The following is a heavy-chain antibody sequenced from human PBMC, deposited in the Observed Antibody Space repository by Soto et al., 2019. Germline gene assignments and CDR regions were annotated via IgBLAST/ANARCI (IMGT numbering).Heavy chain of an antibody. Sequence: PSVKVSCKASGYTFTSYGISWVRQAPGQGLEWMGWISAYNGNTNYAQKLQGRVTMTTDTSTSTAYMELRSLRSDDTAVYYCARDLRPGYCSGGSCYSSYFDLWGRGTLVTVSS. CDR2: ISAYNGNT. CDR3: ARDLRPGYCSGGSCYSSYFDL. CDR1: GYTFTSYG. V-gene: IGHV1-18*01. D-gene: IGHD2-15*01. J-gene: IGHJ2*01.